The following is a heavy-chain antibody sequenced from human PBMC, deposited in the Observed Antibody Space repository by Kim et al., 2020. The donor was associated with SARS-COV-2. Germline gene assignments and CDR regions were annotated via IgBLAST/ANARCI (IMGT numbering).Heavy chain of an antibody. CDR1: GFTFSSYA. Sequence: GGSLRLSCAASGFTFSSYAMSWVRQAPGKGLEWVSAISGSGGSTYYADSVKGRFTISRDNSKNTLYLQMNSLRAEDTAVYYCAKPEPIVVVIGNWYFDLWGRGTLVTVSS. CDR3: AKPEPIVVVIGNWYFDL. CDR2: ISGSGGST. J-gene: IGHJ2*01. V-gene: IGHV3-23*01. D-gene: IGHD3-22*01.